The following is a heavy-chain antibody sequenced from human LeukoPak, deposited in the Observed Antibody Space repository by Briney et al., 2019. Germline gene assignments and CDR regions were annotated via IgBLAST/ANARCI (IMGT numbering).Heavy chain of an antibody. V-gene: IGHV4-61*01. CDR3: ARAHSVHDDY. CDR1: GASVSSASY. CDR2: IYNGVNT. Sequence: SETLSLTCTVSGASVSSASYWTWIRQPPGQGVEWIAHIYNGVNTNYNPSLKSRVTISVDTSKNQFSLSLNSVTAADTAVYYCARAHSVHDDYWGQGTRVTVSS. J-gene: IGHJ4*02. D-gene: IGHD5/OR15-5a*01.